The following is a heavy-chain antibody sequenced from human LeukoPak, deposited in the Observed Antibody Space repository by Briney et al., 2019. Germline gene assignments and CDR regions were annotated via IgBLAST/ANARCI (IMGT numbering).Heavy chain of an antibody. D-gene: IGHD3-9*01. Sequence: EASVKVSCKASGYTFTSYDINWVRQATGQGLEWMGWMNPNSGNTGYAQKFQGRVTMTRNTSISTAYMELSSLRSEDTAVYYCARTGVLRYFDWLLSGGAFDIWGQGTMVTVSS. CDR3: ARTGVLRYFDWLLSGGAFDI. V-gene: IGHV1-8*02. CDR1: GYTFTSYD. CDR2: MNPNSGNT. J-gene: IGHJ3*02.